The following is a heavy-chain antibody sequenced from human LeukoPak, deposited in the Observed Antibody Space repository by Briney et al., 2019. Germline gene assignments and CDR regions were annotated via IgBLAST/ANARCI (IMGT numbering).Heavy chain of an antibody. Sequence: PGGSLRLSCAASGFTFSSYAMSWVRQAPGKGLEWVSAITNSGGGTYYADSVKGRFTISRDNSKNALYLQMNSLRAEDTAVYYCAKGRGGSFYDFWGQGTLVTVSS. D-gene: IGHD1-26*01. CDR1: GFTFSSYA. CDR3: AKGRGGSFYDF. J-gene: IGHJ4*02. CDR2: ITNSGGGT. V-gene: IGHV3-23*01.